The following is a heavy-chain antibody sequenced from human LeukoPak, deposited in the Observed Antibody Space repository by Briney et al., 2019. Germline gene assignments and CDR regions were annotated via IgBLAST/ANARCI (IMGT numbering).Heavy chain of an antibody. J-gene: IGHJ6*03. CDR1: GYTFTSYD. V-gene: IGHV1-8*03. Sequence: ASVKVSCKASGYTFTSYDINWVRQATGQGLEWMGWMNPNSGNTGYAQKFQGRVTTTRNTSISTAYMELSSLRSEDTAVYYCARGRGSSSSNYYYYMDVWGKGTTVTVSS. CDR3: ARGRGSSSSNYYYYMDV. CDR2: MNPNSGNT. D-gene: IGHD6-6*01.